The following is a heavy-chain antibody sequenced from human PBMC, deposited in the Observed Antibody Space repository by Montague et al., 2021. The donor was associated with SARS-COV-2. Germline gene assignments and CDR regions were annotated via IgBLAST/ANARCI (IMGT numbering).Heavy chain of an antibody. D-gene: IGHD3-10*01. Sequence: SLRLSCAASGFTFSSYDMHWVRQAPGKGLEWVAVIWYDGSNQYYGDPVKSRFTISRDNSKNTLYLQMNSLRAEDTAVYYCAREYSAPRWFGEYNRYGMDVGGQGTTVTVSS. CDR1: GFTFSSYD. J-gene: IGHJ6*02. CDR2: IWYDGSNQ. V-gene: IGHV3-33*08. CDR3: AREYSAPRWFGEYNRYGMDV.